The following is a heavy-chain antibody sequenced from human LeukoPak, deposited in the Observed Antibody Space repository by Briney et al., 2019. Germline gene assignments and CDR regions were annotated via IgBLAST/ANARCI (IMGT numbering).Heavy chain of an antibody. V-gene: IGHV4-59*08. D-gene: IGHD5-18*01. Sequence: SETLSLSCTVSGGSFSSYYWTWIRQPPGKGLEWIAYIDYSGNTNYSPSLKSRVTISVDTSRNQFSLKLSSVTAADTAVYYCASRGYSYALDYWGQGTLVTVSS. CDR1: GGSFSSYY. CDR2: IDYSGNT. J-gene: IGHJ4*02. CDR3: ASRGYSYALDY.